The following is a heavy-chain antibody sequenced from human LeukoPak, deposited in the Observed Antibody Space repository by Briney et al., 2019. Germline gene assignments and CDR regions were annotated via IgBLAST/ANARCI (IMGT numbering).Heavy chain of an antibody. V-gene: IGHV3-21*01. CDR1: GFTFSSYS. J-gene: IGHJ4*02. CDR2: ISSSSSYI. Sequence: GGSLRLSCAASGFTFSSYSMNWVRQAPGKGLEWVSSISSSSSYIYYADSVKGRFTISRDNAKNSLYLQMNSLRDEDTAVYYCARRTATHGDFDYWGQRTLVTVSS. CDR3: ARRTATHGDFDY. D-gene: IGHD1-1*01.